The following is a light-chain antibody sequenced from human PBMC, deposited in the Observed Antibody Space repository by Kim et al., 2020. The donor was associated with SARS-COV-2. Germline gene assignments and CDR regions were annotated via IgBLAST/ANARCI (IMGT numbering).Light chain of an antibody. CDR1: SSNIGAGYD. CDR2: GNS. CDR3: QSYDSSLSGPVV. Sequence: VTISCTGSSSNIGAGYDVHWYQQLPGTAHKLLIYGNSNRPSGVPDRFSGSKSGTSASLAITGLQAEDEADYYCQSYDSSLSGPVVFGGGTKVTVL. V-gene: IGLV1-40*01. J-gene: IGLJ2*01.